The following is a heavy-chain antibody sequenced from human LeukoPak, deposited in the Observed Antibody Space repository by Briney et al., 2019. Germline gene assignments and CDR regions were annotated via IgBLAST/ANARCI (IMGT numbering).Heavy chain of an antibody. CDR2: IYYSGST. V-gene: IGHV4-61*01. CDR3: ASNHIGYSSSWYEAATSYYYYGMDV. Sequence: PSETLSLTCTVSGGSISSGSYYWSWIRQPPGKGLEWIGYIYYSGSTNYNPSLKSRVTISVDTSKNQFSLKLSSVTAADTAVYYCASNHIGYSSSWYEAATSYYYYGMDVWGQGTTVTVSS. J-gene: IGHJ6*02. CDR1: GGSISSGSYY. D-gene: IGHD6-13*01.